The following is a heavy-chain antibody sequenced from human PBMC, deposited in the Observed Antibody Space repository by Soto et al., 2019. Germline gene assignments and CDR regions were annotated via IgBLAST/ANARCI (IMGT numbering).Heavy chain of an antibody. CDR1: GFTFSTYW. D-gene: IGHD6-13*01. CDR3: ARDFGIAAAGRGYYFYNGMAV. V-gene: IGHV3-7*03. J-gene: IGHJ6*02. Sequence: EVQLVEAGGGLVQPGGSLRLSCAASGFTFSTYWMSWVRQAPGKGLEWVANIKQDGSEKDSVDFVKGRFTISRDNAEISLYLQINFLRAEDTAVYYCARDFGIAAAGRGYYFYNGMAVWGQGTTVTVAS. CDR2: IKQDGSEK.